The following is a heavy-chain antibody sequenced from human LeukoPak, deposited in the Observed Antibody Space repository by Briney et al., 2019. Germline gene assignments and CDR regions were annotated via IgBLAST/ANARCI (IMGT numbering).Heavy chain of an antibody. D-gene: IGHD4-17*01. CDR1: GFTVSSNY. Sequence: GALRLSCAASGFTVSSNYMSWVRQAPGKGLEWVSVIYSGGSTYYADSVKGRFTISRDNSKNTLYLQMNSLRAEDSAVYYCARDHSTVTTPPSDYYYYGMDVWGQGTTVTVSS. CDR3: ARDHSTVTTPPSDYYYYGMDV. J-gene: IGHJ6*02. V-gene: IGHV3-53*05. CDR2: IYSGGST.